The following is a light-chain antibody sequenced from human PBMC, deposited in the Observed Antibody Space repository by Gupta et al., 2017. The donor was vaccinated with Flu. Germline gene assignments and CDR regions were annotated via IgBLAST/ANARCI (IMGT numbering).Light chain of an antibody. J-gene: IGKJ1*01. V-gene: IGKV2-28*01. CDR3: MQALQTTRT. Sequence: DIVMTQSPLSLPVTPGEPASISCRSSQSLLHSNGYNYLDWYLQKPGQSPQLLIYLGSNRASGVPDRGSGSGSGTEFTLKIRRVEAEDVGVYYGMQALQTTRTFGQGTKVEIK. CDR1: QSLLHSNGYNY. CDR2: LGS.